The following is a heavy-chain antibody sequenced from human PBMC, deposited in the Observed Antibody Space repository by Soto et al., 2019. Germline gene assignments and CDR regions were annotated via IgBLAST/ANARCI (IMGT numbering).Heavy chain of an antibody. D-gene: IGHD6-13*01. CDR1: GFTFSSYA. J-gene: IGHJ6*02. CDR3: ARTSIAAAGNYYYYGMDV. Sequence: VGSLRLSCAASGFTFSSYAMHWVRQAPGKGLEWVAVISYDGSNKYYADSVKGRFTISRDNSKNTLYLQMNSLRAEDTAVYYCARTSIAAAGNYYYYGMDVWGQGTTVTVSS. CDR2: ISYDGSNK. V-gene: IGHV3-30-3*01.